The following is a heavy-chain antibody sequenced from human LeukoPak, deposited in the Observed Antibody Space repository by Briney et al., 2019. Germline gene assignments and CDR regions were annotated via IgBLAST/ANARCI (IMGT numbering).Heavy chain of an antibody. CDR3: ARAPGAALD. V-gene: IGHV4-34*01. CDR2: INHSGST. Sequence: SETLSLTCAVYGGSFSGYYWSWIRQPPGKGLEWIWEINHSGSTNYNPSLKSRVTISVDTSKNQFSLKLSSVTAADTAVYYCARAPGAALDWGQGTLVSVSS. J-gene: IGHJ4*02. CDR1: GGSFSGYY. D-gene: IGHD2-15*01.